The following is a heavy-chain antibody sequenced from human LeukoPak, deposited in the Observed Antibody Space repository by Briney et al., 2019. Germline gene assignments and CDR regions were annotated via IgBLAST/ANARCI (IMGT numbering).Heavy chain of an antibody. CDR3: ARGYYDSNAQLFDY. V-gene: IGHV3-7*01. CDR1: GFTFSGSA. D-gene: IGHD3-22*01. J-gene: IGHJ4*02. CDR2: IKHDASEK. Sequence: PGGSLRLSCAASGFTFSGSAMHWVRQAPGKGLEWVANIKHDASEKYFMESLKGRFTISRDNAKNSLYLQMNSLRAEDTAVYYCARGYYDSNAQLFDYWGQGTLVTVSS.